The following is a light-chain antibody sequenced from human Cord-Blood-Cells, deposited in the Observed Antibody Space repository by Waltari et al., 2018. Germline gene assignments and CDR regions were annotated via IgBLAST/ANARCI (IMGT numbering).Light chain of an antibody. V-gene: IGLV6-57*01. CDR1: SGSIASNY. Sequence: NFMLTQPHPVSESPGKTVTISCTRSSGSIASNYVQWYQHRPGSSPTTVIYEDNQRPPGVPDRFSVSIDSSSNSASLTISGLKTEDEAAYYCQSYDSSNPYVVFGGGTKLTVL. J-gene: IGLJ2*01. CDR3: QSYDSSNPYVV. CDR2: EDN.